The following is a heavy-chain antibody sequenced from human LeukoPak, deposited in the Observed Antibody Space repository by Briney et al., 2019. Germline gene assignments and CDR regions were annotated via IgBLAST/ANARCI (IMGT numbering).Heavy chain of an antibody. CDR3: ARVTKSTGYSSSWYYNY. Sequence: PSETLSLTCAVYGGSFSGYYWSWIRQPPGKGLEWIGEINHSGSTNYNPSLKSRVTISVDTSKNQFSLKLSSVTAADTAVYYCARVTKSTGYSSSWYYNYWGQGTLVTVSS. CDR1: GGSFSGYY. D-gene: IGHD6-13*01. CDR2: INHSGST. J-gene: IGHJ4*02. V-gene: IGHV4-34*01.